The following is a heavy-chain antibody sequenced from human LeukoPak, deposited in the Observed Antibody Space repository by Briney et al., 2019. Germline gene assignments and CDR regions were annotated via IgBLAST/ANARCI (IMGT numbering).Heavy chain of an antibody. Sequence: GGSLLLSCAASGFTFDDYAMHWVRQAPGKGLEWVSGISWNSGSIGYADSVKGRFTISRDNAKNSLYLQMNSLRAEDTALYYCAKDRSNTGTPSLFDYWGQGTLVTVSS. CDR1: GFTFDDYA. CDR2: ISWNSGSI. J-gene: IGHJ4*02. V-gene: IGHV3-9*01. D-gene: IGHD1-14*01. CDR3: AKDRSNTGTPSLFDY.